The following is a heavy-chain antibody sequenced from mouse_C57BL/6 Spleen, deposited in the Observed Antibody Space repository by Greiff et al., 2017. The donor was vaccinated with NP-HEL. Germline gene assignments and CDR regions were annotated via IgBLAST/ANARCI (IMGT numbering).Heavy chain of an antibody. CDR3: ARLDYYGSRSLDY. CDR2: ISSGSSTI. V-gene: IGHV5-17*01. CDR1: GFTFSDYG. Sequence: EVKLVESGGGLVKPGGSLKLSCAASGFTFSDYGMHWVRQAPEKGLEWVAYISSGSSTIYYADTVKGRFTISRDNAKNTLFLQMTSLRSEDTAMYYCARLDYYGSRSLDYWGQGTTLTVSS. J-gene: IGHJ2*01. D-gene: IGHD1-1*01.